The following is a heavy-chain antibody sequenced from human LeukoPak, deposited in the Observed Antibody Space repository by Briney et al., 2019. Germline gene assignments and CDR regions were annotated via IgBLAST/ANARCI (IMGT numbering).Heavy chain of an antibody. V-gene: IGHV3-15*01. D-gene: IGHD2-2*01. CDR3: TSVVVPAVNSPIDY. CDR1: GFTFSNAW. Sequence: AGGSLRLSCAASGFTFSNAWMSWVRQAPGEGLEWVGRIQSKTDGGTTDYAAPVKGRFTISRDDSKTTLYLTMNSLRTEDTAVYYCTSVVVPAVNSPIDYWGQGTLVTVSS. J-gene: IGHJ4*02. CDR2: IQSKTDGGTT.